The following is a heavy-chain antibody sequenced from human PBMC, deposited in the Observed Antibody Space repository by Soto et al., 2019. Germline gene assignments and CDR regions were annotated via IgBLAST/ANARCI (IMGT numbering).Heavy chain of an antibody. CDR3: AKDRALITMIVVVIDAFDI. CDR1: GFTFSSYA. Sequence: PGGSLRLSCAASGFTFSSYAMSWVRQAPGKGLEWVSAISGSGGSTYYADSVKGRFTISRDNSKNTLYLQMNSLRAEDTAVYYCAKDRALITMIVVVIDAFDIWGQGXMVTV. CDR2: ISGSGGST. J-gene: IGHJ3*02. V-gene: IGHV3-23*01. D-gene: IGHD3-22*01.